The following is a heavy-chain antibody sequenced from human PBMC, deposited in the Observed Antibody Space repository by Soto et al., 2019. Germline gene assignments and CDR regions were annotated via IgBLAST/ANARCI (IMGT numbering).Heavy chain of an antibody. J-gene: IGHJ4*02. CDR2: FYNGGTT. CDR1: GGSISTYY. D-gene: IGHD3-10*01. CDR3: ARHGSESPATY. Sequence: QVQLQESGPGLVKPSETLSLTCTVSGGSISTYYWIWIRQPPGKGLEWIGVFYNGGTTNYSPSLMSRVTISVDTSKNQFSLKLNSVTASDTAVYYCARHGSESPATYWGQGILVTVSS. V-gene: IGHV4-59*01.